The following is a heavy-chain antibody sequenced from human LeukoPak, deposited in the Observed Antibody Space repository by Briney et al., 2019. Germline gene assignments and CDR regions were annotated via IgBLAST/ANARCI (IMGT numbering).Heavy chain of an antibody. CDR3: ARGPYDSSGYYEIEGTNFDY. J-gene: IGHJ4*02. D-gene: IGHD3-22*01. CDR1: GGSFSGYY. CDR2: INHSGST. V-gene: IGHV4-34*01. Sequence: SETLSLTCAVYGGSFSGYYWSWIRQPPGKGLEWIGEINHSGSTSYNPSLKSRVTISVDTSKNQFSLKLSSVTAADTAVYYCARGPYDSSGYYEIEGTNFDYWGQGTLVTVSS.